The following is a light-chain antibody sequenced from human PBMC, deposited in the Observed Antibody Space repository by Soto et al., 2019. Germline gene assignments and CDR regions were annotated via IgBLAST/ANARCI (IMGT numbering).Light chain of an antibody. CDR1: QYIGNS. Sequence: DIQMTQSPSSLSASVGDRVTIVCRASQYIGNSLNWYQKKIGEAPKLLVVGAYNSQKGGPARECSAVPLTSLTLPLSSLQGEDNAPYYGHQVARTPGTCGQG. J-gene: IGKJ5*01. V-gene: IGKV1-39*01. CDR2: GAY. CDR3: HQVARTPGT.